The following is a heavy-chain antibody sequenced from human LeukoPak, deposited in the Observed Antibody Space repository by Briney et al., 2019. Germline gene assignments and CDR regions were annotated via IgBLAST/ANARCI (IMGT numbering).Heavy chain of an antibody. J-gene: IGHJ4*02. V-gene: IGHV3-15*07. D-gene: IGHD1-26*01. Sequence: PGGSLRLSCAASGFTFSNAWMNWVRQAPGKGLEWVGRIKSKTDGGTTDYAAPVKGRFTISRDDSKNTLYLQMDSLKTEDTAVYYCTTDQRELHAPDYWGQGTLVTVSS. CDR2: IKSKTDGGTT. CDR3: TTDQRELHAPDY. CDR1: GFTFSNAW.